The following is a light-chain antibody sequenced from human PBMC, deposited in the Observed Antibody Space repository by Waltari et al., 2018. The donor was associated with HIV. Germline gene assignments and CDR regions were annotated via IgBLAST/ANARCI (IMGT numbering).Light chain of an antibody. V-gene: IGKV4-1*01. J-gene: IGKJ1*01. Sequence: DFGMTQSPDSLALSLGAGATFNCKYSQTLFYSSKNKNYLAWYQQKPGQTPKLLIYWAFTRGSGVPDRFSGSGSGTDFTLTISNLQSEDVAIYFCQQYYSNPPTFGQGTKVEVK. CDR1: QTLFYSSKNKNY. CDR3: QQYYSNPPT. CDR2: WAF.